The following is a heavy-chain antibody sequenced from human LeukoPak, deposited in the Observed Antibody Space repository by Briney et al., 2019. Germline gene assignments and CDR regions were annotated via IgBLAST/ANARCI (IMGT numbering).Heavy chain of an antibody. V-gene: IGHV1-69*04. CDR3: AREQEQLDGYFQH. CDR2: VVPILGMA. Sequence: SVKVSCKASGGTFSSYAINWVRQAPGQGLEWMGRVVPILGMANYAQKFQGRVTITADKSTSTAYLGLSSLRSEDTAIYYCAREQEQLDGYFQHWGQGTLVTVSS. CDR1: GGTFSSYA. J-gene: IGHJ1*01. D-gene: IGHD6-6*01.